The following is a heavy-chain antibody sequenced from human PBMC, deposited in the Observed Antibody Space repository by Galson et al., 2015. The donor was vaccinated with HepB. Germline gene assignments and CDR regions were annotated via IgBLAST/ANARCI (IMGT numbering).Heavy chain of an antibody. CDR3: AKMGDGGHLIQVWSSGADC. D-gene: IGHD5-18*01. V-gene: IGHV3-30*18. J-gene: IGHJ4*02. CDR2: ISYDGSKK. Sequence: SLRLSCAASGFTFSSYGMHWVRQAPGKGLEWVAVISYDGSKKYHADSVKGRFTISRDNSKNTLYLQMNSLRAEDTAVYYCAKMGDGGHLIQVWSSGADCWGQGTLVTVSS. CDR1: GFTFSSYG.